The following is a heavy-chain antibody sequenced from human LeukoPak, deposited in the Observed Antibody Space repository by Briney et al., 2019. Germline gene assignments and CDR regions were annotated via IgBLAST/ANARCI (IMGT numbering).Heavy chain of an antibody. CDR1: GFTFNTYI. D-gene: IGHD1-26*01. Sequence: GGSLRLSCAASGFTFNTYIMNWVRQAPGKGLEWVSAISGSGGSTYYADSVKGRFTISRDNSKNTLYLQMNSLRAEDTAVYYCARDYGSYSPYFDYWGQGTLVTVSS. J-gene: IGHJ4*02. CDR2: ISGSGGST. V-gene: IGHV3-23*01. CDR3: ARDYGSYSPYFDY.